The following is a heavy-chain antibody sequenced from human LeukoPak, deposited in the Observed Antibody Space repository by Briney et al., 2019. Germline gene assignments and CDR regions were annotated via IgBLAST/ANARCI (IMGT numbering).Heavy chain of an antibody. CDR3: ARESSGYATDY. CDR1: GYTFTSYY. Sequence: ASVKVSCKASGYTFTSYYMHWVRQAPGQGLEWMGIIDPSGGSTSYAQKFQGRVTMTRDTSTSTVYMELSSLRSEDTAVYYCARESSGYATDYWGQGTLVTVSS. CDR2: IDPSGGST. V-gene: IGHV1-46*01. D-gene: IGHD5-12*01. J-gene: IGHJ4*02.